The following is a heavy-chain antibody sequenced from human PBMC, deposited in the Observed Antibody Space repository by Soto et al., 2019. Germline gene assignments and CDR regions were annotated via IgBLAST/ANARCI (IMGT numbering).Heavy chain of an antibody. J-gene: IGHJ4*02. CDR3: ASRGFVTGSGPSPRVFDY. CDR2: IYYSGST. Sequence: QVQLQESGPGLVKPSQTLSLTCTVSGGSISSGGYYWSWIRQHPGKGLECIGYIYYSGSTYYNPSLKSRVTISVDTSKNQFSLKLSSVTAADTAVYYCASRGFVTGSGPSPRVFDYWGQGTLVTVSS. CDR1: GGSISSGGYY. V-gene: IGHV4-31*03. D-gene: IGHD2-15*01.